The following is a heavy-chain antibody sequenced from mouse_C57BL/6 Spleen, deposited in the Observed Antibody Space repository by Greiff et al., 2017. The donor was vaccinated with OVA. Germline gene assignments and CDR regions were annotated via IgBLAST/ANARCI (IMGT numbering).Heavy chain of an antibody. CDR1: GYTFTSYW. Sequence: QVQLQQPGAELVRPGSSVKLSCKASGYTFTSYWMHWVKQRPIQGLEWIGNIDPSDSETHYNQKFKDKATLTVDKSSSTAYMQLSSLTSEDSAVYYCARGGGYYGSSYGYFDVWGTGTTVTVSS. CDR3: ARGGGYYGSSYGYFDV. V-gene: IGHV1-52*01. D-gene: IGHD1-1*01. CDR2: IDPSDSET. J-gene: IGHJ1*03.